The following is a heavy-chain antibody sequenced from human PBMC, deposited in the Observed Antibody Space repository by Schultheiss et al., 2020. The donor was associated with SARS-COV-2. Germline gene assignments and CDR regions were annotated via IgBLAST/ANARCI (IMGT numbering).Heavy chain of an antibody. J-gene: IGHJ3*02. Sequence: SETLSLTCAVSGGSISSGGYSWSWIRQPPGKGLEWIGYIYHSGSTNYNPSLKSRVTISVDTSKNQFSLKLSSVTAADTAVYYCARRGWSDAFDIWGQGTTVTVSS. V-gene: IGHV4-30-2*01. CDR1: GGSISSGGYS. CDR3: ARRGWSDAFDI. D-gene: IGHD6-19*01. CDR2: IYHSGST.